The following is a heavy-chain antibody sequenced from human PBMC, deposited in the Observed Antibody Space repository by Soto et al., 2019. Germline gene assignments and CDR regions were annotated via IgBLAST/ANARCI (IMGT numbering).Heavy chain of an antibody. V-gene: IGHV4-39*01. Sequence: PSETLSLTCTVSGGSISSSSYYWGWIRQPPGKGLEWIGSIYYSGSTYYNPSLKSRVTISVDTSKNQFSLKLSSVTAADTAVYYCARRNCSSTGCYYSYNWFDPWGQGTLVTVSS. CDR2: IYYSGST. D-gene: IGHD2-2*01. CDR1: GGSISSSSYY. J-gene: IGHJ5*02. CDR3: ARRNCSSTGCYYSYNWFDP.